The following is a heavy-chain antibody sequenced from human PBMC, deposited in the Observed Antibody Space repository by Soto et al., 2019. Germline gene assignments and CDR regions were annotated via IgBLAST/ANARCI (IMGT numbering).Heavy chain of an antibody. CDR2: SYYNGDT. CDR1: GDSVPSTRSY. Sequence: SETLSLTCTVSGDSVPSTRSYWSWVRQSPGRGLEWLGYSYYNGDTNYNPSLKSRVTISVDTSKNQFSLKLTSLTAADTGVYYCARDGGVLRLSNWFDSWGQGIQVTVSS. CDR3: ARDGGVLRLSNWFDS. D-gene: IGHD3-3*01. J-gene: IGHJ5*01. V-gene: IGHV4-61*01.